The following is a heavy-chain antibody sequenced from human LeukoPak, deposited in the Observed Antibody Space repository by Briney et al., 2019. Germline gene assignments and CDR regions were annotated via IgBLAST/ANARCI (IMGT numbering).Heavy chain of an antibody. CDR3: AKHLTNAYYDMIWFDP. D-gene: IGHD3-16*01. CDR1: GGSISGHY. V-gene: IGHV4-59*11. J-gene: IGHJ5*02. Sequence: SETLSLTCTVSGGSISGHYWSWIRQPPGKGLEWIGYIYNSGSTNYNPSLKSRVTISVDTSKNQFSLKLTSVTAADTAVYYCAKHLTNAYYDMIWFDPWGQGTLVTVSS. CDR2: IYNSGST.